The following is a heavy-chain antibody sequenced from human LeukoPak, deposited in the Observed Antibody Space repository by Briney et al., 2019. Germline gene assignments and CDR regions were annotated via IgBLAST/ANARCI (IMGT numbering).Heavy chain of an antibody. Sequence: PGGSLRLSCAASGFTFSDYILDWVRQAPGKGLEWVGRIRRGTNNDTTEYAASVKGRFIISRDDSKNSLYLHMNSLKTEDTAVYHCTRDGGDSTKTAFDMWGQGTMVTVSS. CDR1: GFTFSDYI. CDR2: IRRGTNNDTT. D-gene: IGHD2/OR15-2a*01. V-gene: IGHV3-72*01. J-gene: IGHJ3*02. CDR3: TRDGGDSTKTAFDM.